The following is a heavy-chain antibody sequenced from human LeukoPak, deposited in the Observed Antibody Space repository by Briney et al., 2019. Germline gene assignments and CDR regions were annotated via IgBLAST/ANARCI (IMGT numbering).Heavy chain of an antibody. Sequence: SETLSLTCTVSGGSISSRSYSWGWVRQPPGKGLEWVGNIFYKGNTDDNPSLKSRVTLSVDTSRNKFSLHLGSVTAADTAVYYCASQQYYYGSGSSPRYYYYYMDVWGKGTTVTISS. V-gene: IGHV4-39*01. CDR2: IFYKGNT. D-gene: IGHD3-10*01. CDR3: ASQQYYYGSGSSPRYYYYYMDV. CDR1: GGSISSRSYS. J-gene: IGHJ6*03.